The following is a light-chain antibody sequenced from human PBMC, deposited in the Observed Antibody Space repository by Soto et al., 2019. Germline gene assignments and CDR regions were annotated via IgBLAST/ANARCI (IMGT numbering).Light chain of an antibody. V-gene: IGKV3-15*01. CDR2: DAS. CDR3: HQYNNWPPWT. Sequence: ETVMTQSPATLSVSPGERVTLSCRASQSVGKNLAWYQQEPGQAPRLLIYDASTRATGIPARFSGSGSGTEFTLSISSLQSEDFAVYSCHQYNNWPPWTFGQGTTVEIK. CDR1: QSVGKN. J-gene: IGKJ1*01.